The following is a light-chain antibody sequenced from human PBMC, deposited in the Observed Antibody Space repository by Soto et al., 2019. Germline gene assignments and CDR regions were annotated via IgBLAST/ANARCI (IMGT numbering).Light chain of an antibody. CDR1: QTISSW. J-gene: IGKJ1*01. V-gene: IGKV1-5*01. CDR3: QQYGSSPWT. CDR2: GAS. Sequence: DIQMTQSPSTLSGSVGDRVTITCRASQTISSWLAWYQQKPGKAPKLLIYGASFRATGIPDRFSGRGSGTDFTLTISRLDPEDVAVYYCQQYGSSPWTLGLGTKVDIK.